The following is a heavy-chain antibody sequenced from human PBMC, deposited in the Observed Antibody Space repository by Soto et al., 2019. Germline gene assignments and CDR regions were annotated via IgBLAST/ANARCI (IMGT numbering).Heavy chain of an antibody. V-gene: IGHV3-23*01. CDR3: AKDLGPDSSSWYVYYYGMDV. CDR2: ISGSGGST. CDR1: GFTFSSYA. D-gene: IGHD6-13*01. Sequence: GGSLRLSCAASGFTFSSYAMSWVRQAPGKGLEWVSAISGSGGSTYYADSVKGRFTISRDNSKNTLYLQMNSLRAEDTAVYYCAKDLGPDSSSWYVYYYGMDVWGQGTTVTVSS. J-gene: IGHJ6*02.